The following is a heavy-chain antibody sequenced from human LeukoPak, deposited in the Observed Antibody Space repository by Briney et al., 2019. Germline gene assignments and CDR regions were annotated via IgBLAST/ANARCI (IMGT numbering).Heavy chain of an antibody. J-gene: IGHJ6*03. Sequence: GGSLRLSCAASGFTFSSLGMSWVRQAPGKGLEWVSSSSDNGGRTFYADSLKGRFTISRDNAKNSLFLQMSSLRADDAAICYCARAGELRYMDVWGKGTAVTVSS. V-gene: IGHV3-23*01. CDR1: GFTFSSLG. D-gene: IGHD3-16*01. CDR3: ARAGELRYMDV. CDR2: SSDNGGRT.